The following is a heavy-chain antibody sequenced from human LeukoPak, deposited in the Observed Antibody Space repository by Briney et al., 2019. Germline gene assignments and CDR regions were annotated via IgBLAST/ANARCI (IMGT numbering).Heavy chain of an antibody. Sequence: SETLSLTCTVSGGSISSYYWSWIRQPPGKGLEWIGYIYYSGSTNYNPSLKSRDTISVDTSKNQFSLKLSSVTAADTAVYYCARTSNYYGSGGYYNPDTYGMDVWGQGTVVTVSS. CDR1: GGSISSYY. CDR2: IYYSGST. CDR3: ARTSNYYGSGGYYNPDTYGMDV. J-gene: IGHJ6*02. V-gene: IGHV4-59*01. D-gene: IGHD3-10*01.